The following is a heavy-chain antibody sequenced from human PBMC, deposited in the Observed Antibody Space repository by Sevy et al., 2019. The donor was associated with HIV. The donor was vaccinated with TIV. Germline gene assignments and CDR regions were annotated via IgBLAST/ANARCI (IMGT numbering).Heavy chain of an antibody. CDR1: GGSFSGYY. J-gene: IGHJ4*02. D-gene: IGHD1-26*01. Sequence: SETLSLTCAVYGGSFSGYYGSWIRQPPGKGLEWIGEIIPSGITNYNPSLKSRVTISIDTSKNQFSLKVKSVTAADTAIYYCARGQWEHPYWGQGTQVTVSS. CDR2: IIPSGIT. CDR3: ARGQWEHPY. V-gene: IGHV4-34*01.